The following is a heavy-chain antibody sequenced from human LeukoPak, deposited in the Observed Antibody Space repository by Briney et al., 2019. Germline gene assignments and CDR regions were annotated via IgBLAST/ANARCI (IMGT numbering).Heavy chain of an antibody. Sequence: SSETLSLTCTVSGGSISSGSYYWSWIRQPAGKGLEWIGRIYTSGSTNYNPSLKSRVTISVDTSKNQFSLKLSSVTAADTAVYYCAGTLKGGLPANTNWFDPWGQGTLVTVSS. V-gene: IGHV4-61*02. J-gene: IGHJ5*02. CDR2: IYTSGST. D-gene: IGHD2-2*01. CDR1: GGSISSGSYY. CDR3: AGTLKGGLPANTNWFDP.